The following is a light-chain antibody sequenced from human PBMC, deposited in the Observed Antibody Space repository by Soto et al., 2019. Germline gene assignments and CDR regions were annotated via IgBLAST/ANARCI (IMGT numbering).Light chain of an antibody. CDR2: GNT. CDR1: SSNIGAGYG. CDR3: STWDDSLNGWV. V-gene: IGLV1-40*01. Sequence: QSVLTQPPSVSGAPGQRVTISCTGSSSNIGAGYGVHWYQQLPGAAPKLLIYGNTNRPSGVPDRISGSQSGTSASLAITGLQAEDEAVYFCSTWDDSLNGWVFGGGTKLTVL. J-gene: IGLJ3*02.